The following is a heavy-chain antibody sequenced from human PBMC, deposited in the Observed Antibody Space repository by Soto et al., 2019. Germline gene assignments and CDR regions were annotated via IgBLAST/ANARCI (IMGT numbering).Heavy chain of an antibody. Sequence: SETLSLTCTVSGGSISSYYWSWIRQPPGKGLEWIGYIYYSGSTNYNPSLKSRVTISVDTSKNQFSLKLSSVTAADTAVYYCARSELAFDFFDYWGQGTLVTVSS. V-gene: IGHV4-59*01. CDR3: ARSELAFDFFDY. CDR1: GGSISSYY. J-gene: IGHJ4*02. CDR2: IYYSGST.